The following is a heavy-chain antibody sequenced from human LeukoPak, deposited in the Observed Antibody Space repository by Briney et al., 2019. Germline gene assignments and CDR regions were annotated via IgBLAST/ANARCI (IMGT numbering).Heavy chain of an antibody. Sequence: ASVKVSCKASGYTFTGYYMHWVRQAPGQGLEWMGRINPNSGGTNYAQKFQGRVTMTRDTSISTAYMELSRLRSEDTAVYYCARAIGGNSDDAFDIWGQGTMVTVSS. J-gene: IGHJ3*02. D-gene: IGHD4-23*01. CDR1: GYTFTGYY. CDR2: INPNSGGT. V-gene: IGHV1-2*06. CDR3: ARAIGGNSDDAFDI.